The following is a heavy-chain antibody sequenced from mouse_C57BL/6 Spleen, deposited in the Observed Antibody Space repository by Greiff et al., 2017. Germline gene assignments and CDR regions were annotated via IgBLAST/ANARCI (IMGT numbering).Heavy chain of an antibody. Sequence: EVQGVESGGDLVKPGGSLKLSCAASGFTFSSYGMSWVRQTPDKRLEWVATISSGGSYTYYPDCVKGRFTISRDNAKNTLYLQMSSLKSEDTAMYYCARQGNYYFDYWGQGTTLTVSS. CDR3: ARQGNYYFDY. D-gene: IGHD2-1*01. CDR1: GFTFSSYG. J-gene: IGHJ2*01. CDR2: ISSGGSYT. V-gene: IGHV5-6*01.